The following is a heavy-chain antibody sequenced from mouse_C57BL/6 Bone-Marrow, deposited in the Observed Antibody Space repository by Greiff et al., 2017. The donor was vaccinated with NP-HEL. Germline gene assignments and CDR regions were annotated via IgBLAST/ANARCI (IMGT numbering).Heavy chain of an antibody. CDR3: TTELCPYWYFDV. CDR1: GFNIKDDY. J-gene: IGHJ1*03. V-gene: IGHV14-4*01. Sequence: VQLQQSGAELVRPGDSVKLSCTASGFNIKDDYMHWVKQRPEQGLEWIGWIDPENGDTEYASKFQGKATITADTSSNTAYLQLSSLTSEDTAVYYCTTELCPYWYFDVWGTGTTVTVSS. D-gene: IGHD1-1*02. CDR2: IDPENGDT.